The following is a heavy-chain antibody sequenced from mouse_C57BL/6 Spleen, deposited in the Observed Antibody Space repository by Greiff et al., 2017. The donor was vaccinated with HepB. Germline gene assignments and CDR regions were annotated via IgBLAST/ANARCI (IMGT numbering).Heavy chain of an antibody. Sequence: VQLQQSGAELVKPGASVKLSCKASGYTFTSYWMHWVKQRPGQGLEWIGMIHPNSGSTNYNEKFKSKAKLTVAKSSSTAYMQISSLTSEDSAVYYCAILYYYGSGFDYWGQGTLVTVSA. J-gene: IGHJ3*01. D-gene: IGHD1-1*01. CDR1: GYTFTSYW. V-gene: IGHV1-64*01. CDR2: IHPNSGST. CDR3: AILYYYGSGFDY.